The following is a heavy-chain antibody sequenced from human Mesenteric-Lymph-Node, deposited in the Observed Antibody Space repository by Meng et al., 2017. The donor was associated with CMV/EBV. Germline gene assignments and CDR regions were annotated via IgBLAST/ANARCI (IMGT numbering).Heavy chain of an antibody. Sequence: SVKVSCKASGGTFSSYTISWVRQAPGQGLEWMGRIIPILGIANYAQKFQGRVTMTRNTSISTAYMELSSLRSEDTAVYYCARWRITGTTLDAFDIWGQGTMVTVSS. V-gene: IGHV1-69*02. CDR1: GGTFSSYT. CDR2: IIPILGIA. D-gene: IGHD1-7*01. J-gene: IGHJ3*02. CDR3: ARWRITGTTLDAFDI.